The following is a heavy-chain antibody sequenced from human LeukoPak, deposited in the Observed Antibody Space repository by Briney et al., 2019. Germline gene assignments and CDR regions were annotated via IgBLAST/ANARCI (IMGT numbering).Heavy chain of an antibody. CDR1: GYTFTSYY. CDR2: INPSGGST. J-gene: IGHJ5*02. V-gene: IGHV1-46*01. Sequence: ASVKVSCKASGYTFTSYYMHWVRQAPGQGLEWMGIINPSGGSTSYAQKFQGRVTMTRDTSTSTVYMEPSSLRSEDTAVYYCARGQYRHYDYVWGSYRYGWFDPWGQGTLVTVSS. CDR3: ARGQYRHYDYVWGSYRYGWFDP. D-gene: IGHD3-16*02.